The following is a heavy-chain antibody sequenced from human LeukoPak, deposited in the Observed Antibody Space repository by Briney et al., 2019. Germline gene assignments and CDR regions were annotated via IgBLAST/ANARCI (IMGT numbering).Heavy chain of an antibody. Sequence: GGSLRHSCASSGFIVSNFYMAWVRQAPGKGLEWVSVFSSGGDTYYAESVKGRFTIYRDNSKNTLYLQISSLRAEDTAVYYCARVALYALDVWGQGTVVTVSS. CDR1: GFIVSNFY. D-gene: IGHD3-16*01. CDR2: FSSGGDT. CDR3: ARVALYALDV. V-gene: IGHV3-53*01. J-gene: IGHJ3*01.